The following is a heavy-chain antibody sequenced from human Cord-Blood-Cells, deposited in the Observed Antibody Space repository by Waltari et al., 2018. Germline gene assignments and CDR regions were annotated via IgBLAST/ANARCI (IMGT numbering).Heavy chain of an antibody. J-gene: IGHJ5*02. V-gene: IGHV3-30-3*01. Sequence: QVQLVESGGGVVQPGRSLRLSCAASGFTFRSYAMHWVRQAPGKGLEWVAVISYDGSNKYYADSVKGRFTISRDNSKNTLYLQMNSLRAEDTAVYYCARDLRGDDFWSGYNWFDPWGQGTLVTVSS. D-gene: IGHD3-3*01. CDR3: ARDLRGDDFWSGYNWFDP. CDR1: GFTFRSYA. CDR2: ISYDGSNK.